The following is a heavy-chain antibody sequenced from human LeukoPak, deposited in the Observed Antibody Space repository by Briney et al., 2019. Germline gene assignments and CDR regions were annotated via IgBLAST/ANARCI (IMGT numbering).Heavy chain of an antibody. CDR1: GFTFSSYA. Sequence: PGGSLRLSCAASGFTFSSYAMSWVRQAPGKGLEWVSAISGSGGSTYYADSVKGRFTISRDNSKNTLHLQMNSLRAEDTAVYYCARQSCITMIVVVISLWGYSDYCGQGTLVTVSS. J-gene: IGHJ4*02. D-gene: IGHD3-22*01. CDR3: ARQSCITMIVVVISLWGYSDY. CDR2: ISGSGGST. V-gene: IGHV3-23*01.